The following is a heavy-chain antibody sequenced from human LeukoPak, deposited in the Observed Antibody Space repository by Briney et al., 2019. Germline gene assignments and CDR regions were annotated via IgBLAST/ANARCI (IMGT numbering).Heavy chain of an antibody. CDR1: GGSISSSSYY. D-gene: IGHD1-7*01. CDR3: ARVYNWNSSGLGAPRD. Sequence: PSETLSLTCTVSGGSISSSSYYWGWIRQPPGKGLEWIGNIYYIGSTYYNPSLKSRVTISVDTSKNQFSLKLSSVTAADTAVYYCARVYNWNSSGLGAPRDWGRGTLVTVSS. J-gene: IGHJ4*02. V-gene: IGHV4-39*01. CDR2: IYYIGST.